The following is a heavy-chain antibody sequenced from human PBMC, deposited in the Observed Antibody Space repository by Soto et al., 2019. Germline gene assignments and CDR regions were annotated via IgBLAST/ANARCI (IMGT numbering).Heavy chain of an antibody. Sequence: QVQLVQSGAEVKKPGAAVKVSCKASGYTFSSYDINWVRQAPGQGLEWMGWMNPNSGNTGYEQKFQGRVPMTRNTSISTAYMELSSLRSEDTAVYYCARQNDYGDSVSYFHHWGQGTQVTVSS. CDR3: ARQNDYGDSVSYFHH. J-gene: IGHJ1*01. CDR2: MNPNSGNT. V-gene: IGHV1-8*01. D-gene: IGHD4-17*01. CDR1: GYTFSSYD.